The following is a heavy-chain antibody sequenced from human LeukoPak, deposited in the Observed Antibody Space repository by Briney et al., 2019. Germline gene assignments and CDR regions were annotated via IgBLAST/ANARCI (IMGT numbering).Heavy chain of an antibody. CDR3: ARGNGYCSGGSCYSESPLFDY. CDR2: IYYSGST. CDR1: GGSISSYY. J-gene: IGHJ4*02. V-gene: IGHV4-59*01. D-gene: IGHD2-15*01. Sequence: SSETLSLTCTASGGSISSYYWSWIRQPPGKGLEWIGYIYYSGSTNYNPSLKSRVTISVDTSKNQFSLKLSSVTAADTAVYYCARGNGYCSGGSCYSESPLFDYWGQGTLVTVSS.